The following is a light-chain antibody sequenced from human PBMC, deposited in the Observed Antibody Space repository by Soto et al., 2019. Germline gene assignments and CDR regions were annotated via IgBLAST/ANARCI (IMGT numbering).Light chain of an antibody. CDR3: SSYTSSSTLYA. CDR2: DVS. Sequence: QSALTQPASVSGSPGQSITISCTGTSSDVGGYNYVSWYQQHPGKAPKLMIYDVSNRPSGVSNRFSGSKSGNTASLTISGLQDENVADYYCSSYTSSSTLYAFGSGTKLTVL. CDR1: SSDVGGYNY. V-gene: IGLV2-14*01. J-gene: IGLJ1*01.